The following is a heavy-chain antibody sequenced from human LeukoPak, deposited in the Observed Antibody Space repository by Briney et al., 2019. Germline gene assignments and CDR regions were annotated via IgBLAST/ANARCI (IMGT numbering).Heavy chain of an antibody. CDR2: IYYSGST. CDR1: GGSISSYY. V-gene: IGHV4-59*01. J-gene: IGHJ3*02. CDR3: AIDSGYSGYDDAFDI. D-gene: IGHD5-12*01. Sequence: PSETLSLTCTVSGGSISSYYWSWIRQPPGKGLEWIGYIYYSGSTNYNPSLKSRVTISVDTSKNQFSLKLSSVTAADTAVYYCAIDSGYSGYDDAFDIWGQGTMVTVSS.